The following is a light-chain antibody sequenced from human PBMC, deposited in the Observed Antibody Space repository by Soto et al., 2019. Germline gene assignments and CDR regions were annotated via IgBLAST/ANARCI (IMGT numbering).Light chain of an antibody. CDR1: SSDVGGYNY. CDR2: EVS. V-gene: IGLV2-14*01. Sequence: QSVLTQPASVSGSPGQSITISCTGTSSDVGGYNYVSWYQQHPGKVPKLILYEVSNRPSGVSNRFSGSKSGNTASLAISGLQAEDEADYYCSSYTTSYTQVFGGGTKLTV. J-gene: IGLJ3*02. CDR3: SSYTTSYTQV.